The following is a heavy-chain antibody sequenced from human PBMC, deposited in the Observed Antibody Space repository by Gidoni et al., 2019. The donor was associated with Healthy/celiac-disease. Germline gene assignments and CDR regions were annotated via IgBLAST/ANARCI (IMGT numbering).Heavy chain of an antibody. J-gene: IGHJ6*02. CDR2: IIPIFGTA. Sequence: QVQLVQSGAEVKKPGSSVKVSCKASGGTFSRYAISWVRQAPGQGLEWMGGIIPIFGTANYAQKFQGRVTITADESTSTAYMELSSLRSEDTAVYYCARDSAWVRGVIIKEPRGYYYYGMDVWGQGTTVTVSS. V-gene: IGHV1-69*01. D-gene: IGHD3-10*01. CDR1: GGTFSRYA. CDR3: ARDSAWVRGVIIKEPRGYYYYGMDV.